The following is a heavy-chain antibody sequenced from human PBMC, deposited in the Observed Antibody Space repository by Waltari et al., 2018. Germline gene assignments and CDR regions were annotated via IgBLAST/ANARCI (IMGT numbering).Heavy chain of an antibody. CDR2: IIPIFGTA. Sequence: QVQLVQSGAEVKKPGSSVKVSCKASGGTFSSYAISWVRQAHGQGLEWMGGIIPIFGTANYAQKFQGRVTITTDESTSTAYMELSSLRSEDTAVYYCARSCSGGSCSLHKYYYYYYGMDVWGQGTTVTVSS. J-gene: IGHJ6*02. CDR3: ARSCSGGSCSLHKYYYYYYGMDV. V-gene: IGHV1-69*05. D-gene: IGHD2-15*01. CDR1: GGTFSSYA.